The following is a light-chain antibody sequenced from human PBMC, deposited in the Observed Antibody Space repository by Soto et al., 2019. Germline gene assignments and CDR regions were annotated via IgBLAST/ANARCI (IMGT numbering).Light chain of an antibody. J-gene: IGKJ4*01. V-gene: IGKV3-15*01. CDR3: QQYNNWPLT. CDR2: GAS. Sequence: EIVLTQSPGTLSLSPGERTTLSCRASQSISSSYLAWYQQKPGQAPRLLIYGASTRATGIPARFSGSGSGTEFTLTISSLQSEDFAVYYCQQYNNWPLTFGGGTRWISN. CDR1: QSISSSY.